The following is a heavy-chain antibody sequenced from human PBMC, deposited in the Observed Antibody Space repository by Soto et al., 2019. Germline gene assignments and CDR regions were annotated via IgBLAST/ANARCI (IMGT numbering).Heavy chain of an antibody. CDR1: GGTFSSYA. V-gene: IGHV1-69*01. CDR2: IIPIFGTA. Sequence: QVQLVQSGAEVKKPGSSVKVSCKASGGTFSSYAISWVRQAPGQGLEWMGGIIPIFGTANYAQKFQGRVTITADESTSTAYMELSSRRSEDTAVYYCARSSGYCSGGSCYWDYYYGMDVWGQGTTVTVSS. J-gene: IGHJ6*02. D-gene: IGHD2-15*01. CDR3: ARSSGYCSGGSCYWDYYYGMDV.